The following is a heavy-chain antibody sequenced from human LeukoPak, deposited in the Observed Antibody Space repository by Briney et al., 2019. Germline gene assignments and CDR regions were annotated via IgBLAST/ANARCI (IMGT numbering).Heavy chain of an antibody. Sequence: PGGSLRLSCAASGFTFRTSWMSWVRQAPGKGLEWVANIKEDGSVKNYVDSVKGRFTISRDNAENSLYLQMNSLRAEDTAVYYCAGPAAPFDYWGQGTLVTVSS. J-gene: IGHJ4*02. D-gene: IGHD2-2*01. CDR1: GFTFRTSW. CDR2: IKEDGSVK. V-gene: IGHV3-7*01. CDR3: AGPAAPFDY.